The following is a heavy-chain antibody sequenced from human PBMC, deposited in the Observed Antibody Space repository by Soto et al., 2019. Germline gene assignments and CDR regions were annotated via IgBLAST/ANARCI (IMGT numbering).Heavy chain of an antibody. V-gene: IGHV3-66*01. CDR2: IYSGGST. D-gene: IGHD5-12*01. Sequence: EVQLVESGEGLVQPGGSLRLSCAASGFTVSSNYMSWVRQAPGKGLEWVSVIYSGGSTYYADSVKGRFTISRDNSKNTLYLQMNSLRAEDTAVYYCARGLYSGWHYFDYWGQGTLVTVSS. J-gene: IGHJ4*02. CDR3: ARGLYSGWHYFDY. CDR1: GFTVSSNY.